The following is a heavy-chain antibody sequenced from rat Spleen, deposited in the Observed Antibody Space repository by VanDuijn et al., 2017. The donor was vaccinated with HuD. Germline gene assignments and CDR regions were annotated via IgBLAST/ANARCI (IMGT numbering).Heavy chain of an antibody. D-gene: IGHD1-2*01. V-gene: IGHV2S61*01. CDR1: GFSLSSYG. CDR2: IWGNGNT. CDR3: ARSDYSSPYYFDY. Sequence: QVQLKESGPGLVQPSQTLSLTCTVSGFSLSSYGVIWVRQPPGKGLEWMGVIWGNGNTNYKSALKSRLSISRDTSKSQVFLKMNNLQTEDTAMYFCARSDYSSPYYFDYWGQGVMVTVSS. J-gene: IGHJ2*01.